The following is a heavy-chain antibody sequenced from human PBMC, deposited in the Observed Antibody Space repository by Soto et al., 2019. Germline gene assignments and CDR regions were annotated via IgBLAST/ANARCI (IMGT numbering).Heavy chain of an antibody. CDR1: GFTFSSYA. J-gene: IGHJ2*01. Sequence: EVPLLESGGGLVQPGGSLRLSCAASGFTFSSYAMNWVRQAPGKGLEWVSVISGSGGSTYYADAVKGRFTISRDNSKNTLYLQMNSLRAEDTAVYYCANRRVGWYFDLWGRGTLVTVSS. V-gene: IGHV3-23*01. D-gene: IGHD1-26*01. CDR3: ANRRVGWYFDL. CDR2: ISGSGGST.